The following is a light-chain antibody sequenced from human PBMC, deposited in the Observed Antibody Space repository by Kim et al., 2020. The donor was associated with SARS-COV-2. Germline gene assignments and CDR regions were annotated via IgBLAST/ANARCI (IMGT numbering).Light chain of an antibody. Sequence: SYELTQPPSLSVSPGQTATITCSGDRLGDKYAYWYQQKPGQSPVLVIYQDTKRPSGITERFSGFNSANTATLTISGTQAMDEADYYCQAWDDTTAVFAGGTQLTVL. CDR1: RLGDKY. J-gene: IGLJ2*01. CDR3: QAWDDTTAV. CDR2: QDT. V-gene: IGLV3-1*01.